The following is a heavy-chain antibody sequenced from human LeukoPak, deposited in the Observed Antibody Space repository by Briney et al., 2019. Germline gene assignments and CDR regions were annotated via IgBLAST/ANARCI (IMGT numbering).Heavy chain of an antibody. D-gene: IGHD2-21*02. Sequence: GESLKVSXKGSGYSFNTYWIGWVRQMPGKGLEWMGIIYPGDSDTRYSPSFQGQVTISADKSINTAYLQWNSLKASDTAMYYCARRDDLADAFDIWGQGTMVIVSS. CDR1: GYSFNTYW. CDR2: IYPGDSDT. V-gene: IGHV5-51*01. J-gene: IGHJ3*02. CDR3: ARRDDLADAFDI.